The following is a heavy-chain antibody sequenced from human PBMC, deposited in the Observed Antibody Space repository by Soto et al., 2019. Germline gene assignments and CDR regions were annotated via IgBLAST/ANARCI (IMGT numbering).Heavy chain of an antibody. CDR3: ARDRRDWSHGGHYSDH. D-gene: IGHD1-1*01. V-gene: IGHV3-7*01. CDR2: IKQDGSEN. CDR1: GFTFSNYW. J-gene: IGHJ4*02. Sequence: EVQLVESGGGLVQPGGSLRLSCAASGFTFSNYWMTWVRQAPGKGLEWVAYIKQDGSENYYVDSVKGRFTISRDNAKNSLYLQMNSLRAEDTAVYYWARDRRDWSHGGHYSDHWGQGTLVTVSS.